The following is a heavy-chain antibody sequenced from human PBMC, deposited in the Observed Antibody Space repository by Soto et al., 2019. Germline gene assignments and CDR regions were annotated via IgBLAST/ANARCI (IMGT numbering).Heavy chain of an antibody. Sequence: QVQLQESGPGLVQPSQTLSLTCTVSGDPITSGDYYWTWIRQSPGKGLEWIGFIYYTGRFDYNPALKSRLTISLDRSKNQFSLKLTSVTAADTAVYYCAADWEGTDFWGQGTLVTVSS. J-gene: IGHJ4*02. CDR1: GDPITSGDYY. CDR2: IYYTGRF. V-gene: IGHV4-30-4*01. CDR3: AADWEGTDF. D-gene: IGHD1-26*01.